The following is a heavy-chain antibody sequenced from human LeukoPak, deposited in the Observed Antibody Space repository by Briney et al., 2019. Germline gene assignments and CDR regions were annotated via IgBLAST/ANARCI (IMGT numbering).Heavy chain of an antibody. CDR1: GGSFSGYY. Sequence: PSETLSLTCAVYGGSFSGYYWSWIRQPPGKGLEWIGEINHSGSTNYNPSLKSRVTISVGTSKNQFSLKLSSVTAADTAVYYCARFSMVRGAVDYWGQGTLVTVSS. V-gene: IGHV4-34*01. CDR2: INHSGST. CDR3: ARFSMVRGAVDY. D-gene: IGHD3-10*01. J-gene: IGHJ4*02.